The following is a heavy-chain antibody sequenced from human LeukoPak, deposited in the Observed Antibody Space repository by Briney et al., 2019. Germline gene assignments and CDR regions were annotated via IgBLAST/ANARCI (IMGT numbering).Heavy chain of an antibody. CDR1: GGFISSHY. Sequence: PSETLSLTCTVSGGFISSHYWSWIRQPPGKGLEWIGYIYYSGSTNYNPSLKSRVTISVDTSKNQFSLKLSSVTAADTAVYYCARQASSSWFARFDPWGQGTLVTVSS. D-gene: IGHD6-13*01. CDR2: IYYSGST. V-gene: IGHV4-59*08. J-gene: IGHJ5*02. CDR3: ARQASSSWFARFDP.